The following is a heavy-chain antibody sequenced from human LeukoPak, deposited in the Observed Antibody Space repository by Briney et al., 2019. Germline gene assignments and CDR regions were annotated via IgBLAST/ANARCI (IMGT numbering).Heavy chain of an antibody. CDR3: ARGDKFSGDY. V-gene: IGHV3-7*04. Sequence: GGSLRLPCAASGFTFSTYWMSWVRQAPRKGLEWVANIHQDGNEKYYVDSVKGRFTISRDNAKNSLYLQMNSLRAEDTAVYYCARGDKFSGDYWGQGTLVTVSS. D-gene: IGHD2-15*01. CDR1: GFTFSTYW. J-gene: IGHJ4*02. CDR2: IHQDGNEK.